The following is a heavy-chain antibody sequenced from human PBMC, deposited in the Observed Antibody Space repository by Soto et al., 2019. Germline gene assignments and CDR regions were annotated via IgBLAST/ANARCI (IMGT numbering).Heavy chain of an antibody. CDR2: ISSSDNII. Sequence: QVQLVESGGGLVKPGGSLRLSCAASGFTFSDYYMSWFRQAPGKGLEGVSYISSSDNIIYYADSVKGRFTISRDNAKNSLYLQMNSLRAEDTAVYYCARDLGYYDSSGYFDYLGQGTLVTVSS. V-gene: IGHV3-11*01. J-gene: IGHJ4*02. CDR3: ARDLGYYDSSGYFDY. D-gene: IGHD3-22*01. CDR1: GFTFSDYY.